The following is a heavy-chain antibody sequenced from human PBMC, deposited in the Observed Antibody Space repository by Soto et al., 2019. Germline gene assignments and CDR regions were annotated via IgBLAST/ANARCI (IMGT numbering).Heavy chain of an antibody. CDR3: ARVPTDSGSYYPPYYYYYGMDV. D-gene: IGHD1-26*01. CDR2: IYPGDSDT. J-gene: IGHJ6*02. CDR1: GYSFTSYW. Sequence: GESLKISCKGSGYSFTSYWIGWVRQMPGKGLEWMGIIYPGDSDTRYSPSFQGQVTISADKSISTAYLQWSSLRAEDTAVYYCARVPTDSGSYYPPYYYYYGMDVWGQGTTVTVSS. V-gene: IGHV5-51*01.